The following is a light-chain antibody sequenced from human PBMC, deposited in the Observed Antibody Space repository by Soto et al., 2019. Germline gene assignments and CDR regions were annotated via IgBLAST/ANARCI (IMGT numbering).Light chain of an antibody. CDR3: SSYTTSRTWV. V-gene: IGLV2-14*01. CDR2: EVS. J-gene: IGLJ3*02. Sequence: QSALTQPASVSGSPGQSITIYCTGTSSDVGNYNYVSWYQHHPGKAPKLMIYEVSYRPSGVSVRVSGSKSGNTASLTISGLQAEDEANYYCSSYTTSRTWVFGGGTQLTVL. CDR1: SSDVGNYNY.